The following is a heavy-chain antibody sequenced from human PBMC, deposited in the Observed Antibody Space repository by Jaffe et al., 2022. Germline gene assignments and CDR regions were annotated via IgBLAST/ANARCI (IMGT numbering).Heavy chain of an antibody. J-gene: IGHJ4*02. Sequence: QVQLQQSGPGLVKPSQTLSLTCAISGDSVSSNSAAWNWIRQSPSRGLEWLGRTYYRSKWYNDYAVSVKSRITINPDTSKNQFSLQLNSVTPEDTAVYYCARATPGAVAGIPPPFFDYWGQGTLVTVSS. V-gene: IGHV6-1*01. D-gene: IGHD6-19*01. CDR3: ARATPGAVAGIPPPFFDY. CDR2: TYYRSKWYN. CDR1: GDSVSSNSAA.